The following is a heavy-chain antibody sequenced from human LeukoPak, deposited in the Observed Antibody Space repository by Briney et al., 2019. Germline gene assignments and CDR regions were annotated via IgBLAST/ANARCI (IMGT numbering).Heavy chain of an antibody. CDR2: TFHSGST. CDR3: VGDITFPWYYY. Sequence: PSETLSLTCTVSGYSISSGHYWGWIRQTPGKGLEWIATTFHSGSTYYNPSLKSRVTISVDTSKNQFSLRLTSVTAADTAVYFCVGDITFPWYYYWGQGTLVTVSS. J-gene: IGHJ4*02. V-gene: IGHV4-38-2*02. D-gene: IGHD3-10*01. CDR1: GYSISSGHY.